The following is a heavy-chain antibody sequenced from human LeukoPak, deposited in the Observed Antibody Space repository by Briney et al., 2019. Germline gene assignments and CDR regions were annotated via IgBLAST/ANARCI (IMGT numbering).Heavy chain of an antibody. CDR3: ARGPVGYCSGGSCFYLDY. CDR2: IYHSGST. V-gene: IGHV4-30-2*01. Sequence: SETLSLTCAVSGDSISSGGYSWSWIRQPPGKGLEWIGYIYHSGSTYYNPSLKSRVTISVDRSKNQFSLKLSSVTAADTAVYYCARGPVGYCSGGSCFYLDYWGQGTLVTVSS. CDR1: GDSISSGGYS. J-gene: IGHJ4*02. D-gene: IGHD2-15*01.